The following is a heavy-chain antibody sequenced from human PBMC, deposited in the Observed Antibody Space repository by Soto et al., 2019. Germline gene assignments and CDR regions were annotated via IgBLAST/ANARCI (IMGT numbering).Heavy chain of an antibody. D-gene: IGHD5-18*01. Sequence: SCAASGFTFSHAGMSWGRQAPGHWLEWVGRIKSKTDGGTTDYAAPVKGRFTISRDDSKNTLYLQTNSLKTEDTAVYYCTTECNGDRHGCLDYW. CDR3: TTECNGDRHGCLDY. CDR1: GFTFSHAG. V-gene: IGHV3-15*01. J-gene: IGHJ4*01. CDR2: IKSKTDGGTT.